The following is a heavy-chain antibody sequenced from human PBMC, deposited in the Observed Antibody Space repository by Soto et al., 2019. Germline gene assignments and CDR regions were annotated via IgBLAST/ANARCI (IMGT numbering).Heavy chain of an antibody. J-gene: IGHJ6*02. D-gene: IGHD2-15*01. CDR2: IGSSSSYI. Sequence: GGSLRLSCGASGFTFSSHSMNWVRKAPGKGLEWVSSIGSSSSYIYYADSVKGRFTISRDNAKNSLYLQMNSLRAEDTAVYYCARDGCSGGSCYSGYYYYGMDVWGQGTTVTVSS. CDR1: GFTFSSHS. CDR3: ARDGCSGGSCYSGYYYYGMDV. V-gene: IGHV3-21*01.